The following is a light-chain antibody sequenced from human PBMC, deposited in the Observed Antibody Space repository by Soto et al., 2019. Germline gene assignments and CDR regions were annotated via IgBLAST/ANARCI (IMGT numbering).Light chain of an antibody. CDR1: QTPSDNN. J-gene: IGKJ2*01. V-gene: IGKV3-20*01. Sequence: EIVLTQSPRTLSLSPGERATLSCRASQTPSDNNLAWFQQRPGQAPRLLIYGASYRETGIPDRFAGSGSGTDFPLTISRLEPEDFAVYYCQQYGTSSYTFGQGTKLEIK. CDR3: QQYGTSSYT. CDR2: GAS.